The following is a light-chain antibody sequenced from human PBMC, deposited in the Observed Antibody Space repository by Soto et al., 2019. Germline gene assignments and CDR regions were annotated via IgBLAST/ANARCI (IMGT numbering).Light chain of an antibody. CDR2: AAS. V-gene: IGKV1-27*01. CDR1: QGIGIY. Sequence: DIQMTHSPSSLSASLGARVTITCRASQGIGIYLAWSQQKPGKVPQLLIYAASTLQSGVPSRFSGRGSSTDMTLTISSLETEVVASEYGQEYNWAPRTFGRGARVDIK. CDR3: QEYNWAPRT. J-gene: IGKJ1*01.